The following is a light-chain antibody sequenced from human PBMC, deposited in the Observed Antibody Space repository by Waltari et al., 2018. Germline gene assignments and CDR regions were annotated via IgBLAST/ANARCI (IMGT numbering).Light chain of an antibody. CDR3: GSYTARSTYV. Sequence: SALTQPASVSGSTGQSLTNTSTGANRDVDGYNYVAWYQQYPGKAPKLIIYDVTQRPSGISNRFSGSKSGNTASLTISGLQTEDEAYYHCGSYTARSTYVFGTGTKVTVL. CDR2: DVT. V-gene: IGLV2-14*03. J-gene: IGLJ1*01. CDR1: NRDVDGYNY.